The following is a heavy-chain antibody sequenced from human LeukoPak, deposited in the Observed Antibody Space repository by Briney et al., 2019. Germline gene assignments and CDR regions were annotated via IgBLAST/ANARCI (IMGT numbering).Heavy chain of an antibody. CDR1: GFTFTYHW. V-gene: IGHV3-74*03. CDR2: INYYGTTT. CDR3: ARDAAGLDY. D-gene: IGHD2-15*01. Sequence: GSLRLSCAASGFTFTYHWMHWVRQAPGKGLVWVSRINYYGTTTMYADSVKGRFTISRDNAKNTLYLQMNSLRAEDTAVYYCARDAAGLDYWGQGTLVTVSS. J-gene: IGHJ4*02.